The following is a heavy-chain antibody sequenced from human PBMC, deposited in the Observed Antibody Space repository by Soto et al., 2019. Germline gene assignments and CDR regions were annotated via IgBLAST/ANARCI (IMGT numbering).Heavy chain of an antibody. CDR3: ARERGDGYNYDFDS. D-gene: IGHD5-12*01. CDR1: GGSITTGGSY. V-gene: IGHV4-61*08. J-gene: IGHJ4*02. CDR2: IYYSGNT. Sequence: SETLSLTCTVSGGSITTGGSYWSWIRQPPGKGLEWIGYIYYSGNTKYSPSLKSRVTISLDTSKNQFSLKLSSVTAADTAVYYCARERGDGYNYDFDSWGQGTLVTVSS.